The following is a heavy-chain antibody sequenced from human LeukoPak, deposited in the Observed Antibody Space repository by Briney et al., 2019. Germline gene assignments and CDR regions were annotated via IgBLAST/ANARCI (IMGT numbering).Heavy chain of an antibody. J-gene: IGHJ6*03. V-gene: IGHV1-8*01. CDR3: ARVRGVAGTYYYYYMDV. CDR2: MNPNSGNT. D-gene: IGHD6-19*01. Sequence: ASVKVSCKASGYTFTSYDINWVRQATGLRLEWMGWMNPNSGNTGYAQKFQGRVTMTRNTSISTAYMELSSLRSEDTAVYYCARVRGVAGTYYYYYMDVWGKGTTVTVSS. CDR1: GYTFTSYD.